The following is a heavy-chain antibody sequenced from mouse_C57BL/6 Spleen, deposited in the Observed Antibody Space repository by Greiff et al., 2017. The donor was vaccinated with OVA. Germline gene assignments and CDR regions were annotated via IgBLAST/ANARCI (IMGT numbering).Heavy chain of an antibody. J-gene: IGHJ1*03. CDR1: GFTFSDYG. CDR2: ISSGSSTI. V-gene: IGHV5-17*01. Sequence: EVQLVESGGGLVKPGGSLKLSCAASGFTFSDYGMHWVRQAPEKGLEWVAYISSGSSTIYYADTVKGRFTISRDNAKNTLFLQMTSLRSEDTAMYYCARPHGSSPWYFDVWGTGTTVTVSS. D-gene: IGHD1-1*01. CDR3: ARPHGSSPWYFDV.